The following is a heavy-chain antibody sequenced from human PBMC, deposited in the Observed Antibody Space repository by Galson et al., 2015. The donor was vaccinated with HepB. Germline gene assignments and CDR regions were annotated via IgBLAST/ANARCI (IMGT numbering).Heavy chain of an antibody. CDR2: IYYSGST. CDR1: GGSISSSSYY. J-gene: IGHJ3*02. CDR3: ARHFTHAFDI. V-gene: IGHV4-39*01. Sequence: SETLSLTCTVSGGSISSSSYYWGWIRQPPGKGLEWIGSIYYSGSTYYNPSLKSRVTISVDTSKNQFSLKLSSVTAADTTVYYCARHFTHAFDIWGQGTMVTASS.